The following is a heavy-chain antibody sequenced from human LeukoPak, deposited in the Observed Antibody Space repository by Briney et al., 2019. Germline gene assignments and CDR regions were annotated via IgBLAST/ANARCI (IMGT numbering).Heavy chain of an antibody. CDR3: ARDQSAVAGTFDY. CDR2: IIPIFGTA. D-gene: IGHD6-19*01. V-gene: IGHV1-69*13. CDR1: GGTFSSYA. Sequence: SVKVSCKASGGTFSSYAISWVRQAPGQGLEWMGGIIPIFGTANYAQKFQGRVTITADESTSTAYMELSSLRSDDTAVYYCARDQSAVAGTFDYWGQGTLVTVSS. J-gene: IGHJ4*02.